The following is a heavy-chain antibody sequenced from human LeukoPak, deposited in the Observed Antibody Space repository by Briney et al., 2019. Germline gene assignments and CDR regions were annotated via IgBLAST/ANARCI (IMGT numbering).Heavy chain of an antibody. Sequence: SQTLSLTCAISGDSVSSNSAAWNWIRQSPSRGLEWLERTYYRSKWYNHYAVSVKRRIIINPDTSKNQFSLQLNSVTPEDTAAYYCARGGSYNFDYWGQGTLVTVSS. CDR3: ARGGSYNFDY. CDR2: TYYRSKWYN. V-gene: IGHV6-1*01. CDR1: GDSVSSNSAA. D-gene: IGHD1-26*01. J-gene: IGHJ4*02.